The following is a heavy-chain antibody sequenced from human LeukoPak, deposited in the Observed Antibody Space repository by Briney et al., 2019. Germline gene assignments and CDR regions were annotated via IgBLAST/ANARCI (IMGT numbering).Heavy chain of an antibody. CDR3: ASGAWAARLNS. CDR2: IFDGKTI. CDR1: GESLNYYY. D-gene: IGHD4-23*01. J-gene: IGHJ4*02. Sequence: PSDTLSLTCVVYGESLNYYYWSWIRQSPGKGLEWIGDIFDGKTINYNPSLKSRVTISAATSSQQFSLNLKSVTAADTAVYFCASGAWAARLNSWAQGALVIVSS. V-gene: IGHV4-34*12.